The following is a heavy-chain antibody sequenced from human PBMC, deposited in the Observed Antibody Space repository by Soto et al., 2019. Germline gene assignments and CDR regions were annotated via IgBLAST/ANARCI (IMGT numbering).Heavy chain of an antibody. V-gene: IGHV1-58*01. CDR3: AASKDSSGYYNLFY. CDR2: IVVGSGNT. Sequence: GSSVKVSCKASGFTFTCSAVQWVRQARGQRLEWIGWIVVGSGNTNYAQKFQERVTITRDMSTSTAYMELSSLRSEDTAVYYCAASKDSSGYYNLFYWG. D-gene: IGHD3-22*01. CDR1: GFTFTCSA. J-gene: IGHJ4*01.